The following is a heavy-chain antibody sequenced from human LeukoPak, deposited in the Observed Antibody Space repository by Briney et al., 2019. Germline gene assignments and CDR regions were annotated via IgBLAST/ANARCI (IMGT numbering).Heavy chain of an antibody. J-gene: IGHJ4*02. CDR3: AMPKQLVLFDY. D-gene: IGHD6-13*01. V-gene: IGHV1-2*02. CDR1: GYTFTGYF. CDR2: INPNSGDT. Sequence: ASVKVSCKASGYTFTGYFMHWVRQAPGQGLEWMGWINPNSGDTDYAQKFQGRVTMTRATSISTAYLELSRLTSDDTAVYYCAMPKQLVLFDYWGQGTLVTVSS.